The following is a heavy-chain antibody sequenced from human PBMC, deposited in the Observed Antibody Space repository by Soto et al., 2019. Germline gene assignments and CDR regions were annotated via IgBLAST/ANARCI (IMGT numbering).Heavy chain of an antibody. CDR2: INAKSGGT. CDR1: GYTFTDYY. Sequence: ASVKVSCKASGYTFTDYYMYWVRQAPGQGLEWMGWINAKSGGTKYAQKFQGWVTMTRDTSINTAYMELTRLKPDDTATYYCARGQEVLKPEPGSEFDNWGQGTLVTVSS. J-gene: IGHJ4*02. D-gene: IGHD3-10*01. V-gene: IGHV1-2*04. CDR3: ARGQEVLKPEPGSEFDN.